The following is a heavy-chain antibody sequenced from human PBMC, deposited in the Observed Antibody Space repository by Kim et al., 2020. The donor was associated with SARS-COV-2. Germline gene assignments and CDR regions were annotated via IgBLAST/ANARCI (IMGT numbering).Heavy chain of an antibody. CDR1: GFILSGSI. D-gene: IGHD1-1*01. CDR3: SRTTEVPATTVY. J-gene: IGHJ4*02. V-gene: IGHV3-73*01. Sequence: GGSLRLSCAASGFILSGSILHWVRQASGKGPEWVGRIRSKANSDATAYAASVKGRFIISRDDSQNTAYLQMNSLETEDTAVYFGSRTTEVPATTVYWGQGTLVTVSS. CDR2: IRSKANSDAT.